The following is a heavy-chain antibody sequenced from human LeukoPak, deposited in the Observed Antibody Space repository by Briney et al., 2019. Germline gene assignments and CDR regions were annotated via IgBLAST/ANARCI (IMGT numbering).Heavy chain of an antibody. CDR2: INHSGST. V-gene: IGHV4-34*01. CDR3: ARGAASNWFDP. Sequence: PSETLSPTCAVYGGSFSGYYWSWIRQPPGKGLEWIGEINHSGSTNYNPSLKSRVTISVDTSKNQFSLKLSSVTAADTAVYYCARGAASNWFDPWGQGTLVTVSS. CDR1: GGSFSGYY. J-gene: IGHJ5*02. D-gene: IGHD6-25*01.